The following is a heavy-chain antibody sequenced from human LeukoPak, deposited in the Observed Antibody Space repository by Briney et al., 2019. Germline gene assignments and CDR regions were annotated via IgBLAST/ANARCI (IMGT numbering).Heavy chain of an antibody. Sequence: PGGSLRLSCAASGFTFSDYYMSWIRQAPGKGLEWVSYISSSGSTIYYADSVKGRFTISRDNAKNSLYLQMNSLRSEDTAVYYCAADRVGYLGHAFDIWGQGTMVTVSS. D-gene: IGHD2-15*01. V-gene: IGHV3-11*01. CDR2: ISSSGSTI. CDR3: AADRVGYLGHAFDI. CDR1: GFTFSDYY. J-gene: IGHJ3*02.